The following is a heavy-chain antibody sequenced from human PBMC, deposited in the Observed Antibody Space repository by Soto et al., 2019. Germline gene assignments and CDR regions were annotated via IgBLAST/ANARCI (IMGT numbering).Heavy chain of an antibody. Sequence: PSDTLPHTCSVSGASITRYYWNATRQPPGKGLEWIGYIYYSGSTNYNPSLKSRVTISVDTSKNQFSLKLSSVTAADTDVYYCARVTGYYYDSSATEPPLYFDSWGQGTLVTVPS. D-gene: IGHD3-22*01. V-gene: IGHV4-59*07. CDR2: IYYSGST. CDR1: GASITRYY. J-gene: IGHJ4*02. CDR3: ARVTGYYYDSSATEPPLYFDS.